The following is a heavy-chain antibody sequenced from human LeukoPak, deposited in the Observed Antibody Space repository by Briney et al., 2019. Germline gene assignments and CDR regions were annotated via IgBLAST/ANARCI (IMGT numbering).Heavy chain of an antibody. CDR3: ARESNIPEYNWFDP. Sequence: GASVKVSCKAFGYTFTSNYMHWVRQAPGQGLEWMGWINPNSGGTNYAQKFQGRVTMTRDTSISTAYMELSRLRSDDTAVYYCARESNIPEYNWFDPWGQGTLVTVSS. D-gene: IGHD2-2*01. CDR2: INPNSGGT. J-gene: IGHJ5*02. CDR1: GYTFTSNY. V-gene: IGHV1-2*02.